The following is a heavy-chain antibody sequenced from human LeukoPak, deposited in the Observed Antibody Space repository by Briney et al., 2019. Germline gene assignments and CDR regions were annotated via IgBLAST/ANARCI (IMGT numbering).Heavy chain of an antibody. Sequence: PGGSLRLSCAASGFTFSSYSMNWVRQAPGKGLGWVSFISSSRSYIYYADSVKGRFTISRDNAKNSLYLQMNSLRAEDTAVYYCARERNDYYGSGSYPYWGQGTLVTVSS. D-gene: IGHD3-10*01. CDR3: ARERNDYYGSGSYPY. J-gene: IGHJ4*02. CDR1: GFTFSSYS. V-gene: IGHV3-21*01. CDR2: ISSSRSYI.